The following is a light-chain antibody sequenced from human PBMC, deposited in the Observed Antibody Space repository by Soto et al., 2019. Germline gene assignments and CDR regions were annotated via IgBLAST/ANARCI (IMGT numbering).Light chain of an antibody. CDR2: DSY. CDR1: HSVDIN. J-gene: IGKJ4*01. Sequence: EVVLTQSPDTLSLSPGERATLSCRTSHSVDINLAWYQQKPGQAPRLLIYDSYNRVTGIPTRFSGSGSGTDFTLTISSLEPEDSAVYYCQQRKYWPPLTFGGGTKVEIK. CDR3: QQRKYWPPLT. V-gene: IGKV3-11*01.